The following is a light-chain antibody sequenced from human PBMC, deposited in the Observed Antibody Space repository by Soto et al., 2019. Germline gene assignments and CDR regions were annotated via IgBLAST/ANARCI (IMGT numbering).Light chain of an antibody. J-gene: IGKJ5*01. V-gene: IGKV3-20*01. CDR2: GAS. CDR1: ESVSSK. Sequence: EIVMTQSPATMSVSPGERATLSCRASESVSSKLVWYQKKPGQTPRLLVYGASSRATGIPDRFSGSGSGTDFTLTISRLEPEDFAVYYCQQHGTSPITFGQGTRLEI. CDR3: QQHGTSPIT.